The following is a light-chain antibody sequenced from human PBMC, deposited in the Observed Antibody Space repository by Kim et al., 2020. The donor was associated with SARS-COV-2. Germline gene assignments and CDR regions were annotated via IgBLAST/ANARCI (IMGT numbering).Light chain of an antibody. CDR1: QGIISW. J-gene: IGKJ5*01. Sequence: DIQMTQSPSSVSASVGDRVTITCRASQGIISWLAWYQQKPGKAPDLLIYEASKLQSGVPSRFSGRGSGTDFTLTISSLQPEDFATYYCQQANSFPITFGQGTRLEIK. CDR2: EAS. V-gene: IGKV1-12*01. CDR3: QQANSFPIT.